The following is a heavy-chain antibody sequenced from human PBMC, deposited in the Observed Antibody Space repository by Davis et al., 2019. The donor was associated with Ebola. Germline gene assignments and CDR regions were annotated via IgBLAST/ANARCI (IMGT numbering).Heavy chain of an antibody. Sequence: SVKVSCKASGGTFSSYTISWVRQAPGQGLEWMGRIIPILGIANYAQKFQGRVTITADESTSTAYMELSSLRSEDTAVYYCARGDGSPLFDYWGQGTLVTVSS. CDR1: GGTFSSYT. D-gene: IGHD3-10*01. V-gene: IGHV1-69*02. CDR2: IIPILGIA. CDR3: ARGDGSPLFDY. J-gene: IGHJ4*02.